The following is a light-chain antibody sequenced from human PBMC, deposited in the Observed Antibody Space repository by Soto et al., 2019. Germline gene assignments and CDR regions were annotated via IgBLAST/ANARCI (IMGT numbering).Light chain of an antibody. V-gene: IGKV3-20*01. CDR2: GAS. J-gene: IGKJ4*01. Sequence: EIVLTQSPGTLSLSPGERATLSCRASQSVSNNYLAWYQQKPGQAPRLLIYGASNRATGIPDRFSGSGSGTDFTLTISRLEPEDFAVYYCQQYKNWPPLTFAGGTKVEIK. CDR1: QSVSNNY. CDR3: QQYKNWPPLT.